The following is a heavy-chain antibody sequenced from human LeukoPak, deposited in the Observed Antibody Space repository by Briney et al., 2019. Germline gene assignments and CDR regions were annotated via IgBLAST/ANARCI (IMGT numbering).Heavy chain of an antibody. CDR1: GFTFSNYA. CDR2: ISAGGSFK. V-gene: IGHV3-21*01. CDR3: ARNYDVLTGYPYYFDH. Sequence: GGSLRLSCAASGFTFSNYAMNWVRQAPGKGLDWVSSISAGGSFKYYADSVEGRFTISRDNAKNSPYLQMSSLTPEDTAVSYCARNYDVLTGYPYYFDHWGQGILVTVSS. D-gene: IGHD3-9*01. J-gene: IGHJ4*02.